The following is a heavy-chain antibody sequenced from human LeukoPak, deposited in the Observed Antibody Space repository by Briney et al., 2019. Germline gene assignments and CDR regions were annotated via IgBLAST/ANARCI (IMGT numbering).Heavy chain of an antibody. CDR2: ISGSGGST. Sequence: GGSLRLSCAASGFTFSSYAMSWVRQAPGKGLEWVSAISGSGGSTYYADSVKGRFTISRDNSKNTLYLQMNSLRAEDTAVYYCARNLNAATLEYYYDSTIGYWGQGTLVTVSS. CDR3: ARNLNAATLEYYYDSTIGY. V-gene: IGHV3-23*01. CDR1: GFTFSSYA. J-gene: IGHJ4*02. D-gene: IGHD3-22*01.